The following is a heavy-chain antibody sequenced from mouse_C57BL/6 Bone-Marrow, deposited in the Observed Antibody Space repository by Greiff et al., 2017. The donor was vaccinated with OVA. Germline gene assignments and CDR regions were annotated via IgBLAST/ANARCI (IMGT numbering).Heavy chain of an antibody. J-gene: IGHJ2*01. CDR2: INYDGSST. CDR1: GFTFSDYY. CDR3: ARADSSGSRFDY. D-gene: IGHD3-2*02. Sequence: DVQLVESEGGLVQPGSSMKLSCTASGFTFSDYYMAWVRQVPEKGLEWVANINYDGSSTYYLDSLKSRFIISRDNAKNILYLQMSSLKSEDTATYYCARADSSGSRFDYWGQGTTLTVSS. V-gene: IGHV5-16*01.